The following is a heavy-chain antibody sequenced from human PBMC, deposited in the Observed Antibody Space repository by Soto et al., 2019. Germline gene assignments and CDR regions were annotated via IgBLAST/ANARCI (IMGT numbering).Heavy chain of an antibody. D-gene: IGHD6-13*01. CDR1: GFTFSSYG. Sequence: GGSLRLSCAASGFTFSSYGMHWVRQAPGKGLEWVAVISYDGSNKYYADSVKGRFTISRDNSKNTLYLQMNSLRAEGTAVYYCAKDLRLYSSSWYEVGAFDIWGQGTMVTVSS. V-gene: IGHV3-30*18. CDR3: AKDLRLYSSSWYEVGAFDI. CDR2: ISYDGSNK. J-gene: IGHJ3*02.